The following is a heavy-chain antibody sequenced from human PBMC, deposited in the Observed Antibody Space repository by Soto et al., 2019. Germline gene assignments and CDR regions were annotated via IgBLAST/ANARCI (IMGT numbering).Heavy chain of an antibody. J-gene: IGHJ6*02. V-gene: IGHV2-26*01. CDR1: GFSLSNARMG. D-gene: IGHD3-9*01. CDR2: IFSNDEK. Sequence: QVTLKESGPVLVKPTETLTLTCTVSGFSLSNARMGVSWIRQPPGKALEWLAHIFSNDEKSYSTSLKSRLTISKDTSKSQVVLTMTNRDPVDTATYYCARILPDWRRQTYGMDVWGQGTTVTVSS. CDR3: ARILPDWRRQTYGMDV.